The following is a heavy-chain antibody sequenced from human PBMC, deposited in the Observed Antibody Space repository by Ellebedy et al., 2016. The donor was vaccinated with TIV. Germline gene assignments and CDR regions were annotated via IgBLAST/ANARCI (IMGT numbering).Heavy chain of an antibody. CDR1: GGSIGSSGYY. CDR3: ARHSGSARPNFDY. V-gene: IGHV4-39*01. CDR2: IFSSGSP. J-gene: IGHJ4*02. D-gene: IGHD6-6*01. Sequence: MPSETLSLTCTVSGGSIGSSGYYWGWIRQPPGRGLEWIGSIFSSGSPYYNPSLKRRVTISVDTSKNQLSLSLTSVTASDTAVYYCARHSGSARPNFDYWGQGSLVTVSS.